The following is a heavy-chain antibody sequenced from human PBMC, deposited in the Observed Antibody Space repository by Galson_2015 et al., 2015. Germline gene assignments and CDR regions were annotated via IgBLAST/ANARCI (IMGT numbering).Heavy chain of an antibody. CDR3: AKGPHYDFWSGYQNCFDS. V-gene: IGHV3-23*01. J-gene: IGHJ5*01. D-gene: IGHD3/OR15-3a*01. CDR1: GFTFSTYA. CDR2: IRGSGTAT. Sequence: SLRLSCAASGFTFSTYAMNWVRQAPGKGLERVSGIRGSGTATYYADSVKGRFTISRDNSENTLYLRMDSLRAEDTAMYYCAKGPHYDFWSGYQNCFDSWGQGTPVTVSS.